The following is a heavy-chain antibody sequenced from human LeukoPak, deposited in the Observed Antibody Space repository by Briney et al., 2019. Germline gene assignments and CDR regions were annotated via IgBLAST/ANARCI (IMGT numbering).Heavy chain of an antibody. CDR3: ASGAVAEAFDL. D-gene: IGHD3-16*01. J-gene: IGHJ3*01. CDR2: INRDSGGT. Sequence: SVKLSCTASVYTFTGYYKHWGRHPPGQGLGCVGWINRDSGGTPYAQKFKGSVTMNRDTSIRTAYMELSRLRSGDTAVYYCASGAVAEAFDLWGEGPVVPVS. CDR1: VYTFTGYY. V-gene: IGHV1-2*02.